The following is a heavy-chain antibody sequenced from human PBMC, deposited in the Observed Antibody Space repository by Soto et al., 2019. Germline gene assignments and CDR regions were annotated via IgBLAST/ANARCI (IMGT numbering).Heavy chain of an antibody. CDR1: GGSISSSSYY. CDR3: ARERYVQVY. J-gene: IGHJ4*02. CDR2: IYYSGST. V-gene: IGHV4-39*02. D-gene: IGHD3-16*01. Sequence: QLQLQESGPGLVKPSETLSLTCTVSGGSISSSSYYWGWIRQPPGKGLEWIGRIYYSGSTYYNASLMSRVTISVDTSKNQFSLRLSSATAADTAVYYCARERYVQVYWGQGILVTVSS.